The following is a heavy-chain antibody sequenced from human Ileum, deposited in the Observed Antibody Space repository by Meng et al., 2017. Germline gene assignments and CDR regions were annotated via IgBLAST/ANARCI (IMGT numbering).Heavy chain of an antibody. J-gene: IGHJ5*02. CDR3: AQPRITMTLGGFRTGWFDP. CDR1: GGSISSSSYY. CDR2: IYYSGST. D-gene: IGHD3-22*01. V-gene: IGHV4-39*01. Sequence: QPLLQVSAPGLVKPPETLSLTCTSSGGSISSSSYYWGWIRQPPGKGLEWIGSIYYSGSTYYNPSLKSRVTISVDTSKNQFSLKLSSVTAADTAVYYCAQPRITMTLGGFRTGWFDPWGQGTLVTVSS.